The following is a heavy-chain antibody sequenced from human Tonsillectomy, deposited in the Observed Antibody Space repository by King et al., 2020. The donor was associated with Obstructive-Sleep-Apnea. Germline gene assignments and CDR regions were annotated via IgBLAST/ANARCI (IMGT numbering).Heavy chain of an antibody. CDR2: LYYTEST. V-gene: IGHV4-30-4*01. CDR3: ARSLNYDILTGSYKYYGMDV. D-gene: IGHD3-9*01. Sequence: VQLQESGPGLAKPSQTLTLTCTVSGGSITGGDYYWSWIRQSPGKGLEWIGYLYYTESTYSNPSLESRVTISVDTSKNQFSLTLSSVTAADTAVYYCARSLNYDILTGSYKYYGMDVWGQGTTVTVSS. J-gene: IGHJ6*02. CDR1: GGSITGGDYY.